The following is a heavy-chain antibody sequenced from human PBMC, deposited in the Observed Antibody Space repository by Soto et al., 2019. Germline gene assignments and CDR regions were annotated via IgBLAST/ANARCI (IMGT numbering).Heavy chain of an antibody. V-gene: IGHV3-23*01. J-gene: IGHJ6*02. CDR3: AKVRIRGAAADRGYYGMDV. D-gene: IGHD6-25*01. CDR1: GFTFSSYG. Sequence: EVQLLESGGGLVQPGGSLRLSCAGSGFTFSSYGMSWVRQAPGKGLEGVSGMSGSNGDTYYADSVKGRFTISRDNLKNALFLQMSSLRVEDTAVYYCAKVRIRGAAADRGYYGMDVWGQGTTVTVSS. CDR2: MSGSNGDT.